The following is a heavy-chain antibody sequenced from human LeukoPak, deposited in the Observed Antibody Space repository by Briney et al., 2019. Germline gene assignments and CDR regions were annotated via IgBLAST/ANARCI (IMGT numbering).Heavy chain of an antibody. V-gene: IGHV3-20*04. CDR2: INWNGGST. Sequence: GGSLRLSCAASGFTFDDYGMSWVRQAPGKGLEWVSGINWNGGSTGYADSVKGRFTISRDNAKNSLYLQMNSLRAEDTALYYCARERTVVTPGRWRASGGAFDIWGQGTMVTVSS. CDR1: GFTFDDYG. CDR3: ARERTVVTPGRWRASGGAFDI. D-gene: IGHD4-23*01. J-gene: IGHJ3*02.